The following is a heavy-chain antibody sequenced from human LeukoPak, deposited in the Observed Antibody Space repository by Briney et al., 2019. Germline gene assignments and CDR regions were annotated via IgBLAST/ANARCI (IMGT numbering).Heavy chain of an antibody. V-gene: IGHV4-34*01. CDR3: ARGSLIVVVPAATSYTKGYHYGMDV. CDR1: GGSFSGYY. Sequence: SETLSLTCAVYGGSFSGYYWSWIRQPPGKGLEWIGEINHSGSTNYNPSLKSRVTISVDTSKNQFSLKLSSVTAADTAVYYCARGSLIVVVPAATSYTKGYHYGMDVWGQGTTVTVSS. CDR2: INHSGST. J-gene: IGHJ6*02. D-gene: IGHD2-2*01.